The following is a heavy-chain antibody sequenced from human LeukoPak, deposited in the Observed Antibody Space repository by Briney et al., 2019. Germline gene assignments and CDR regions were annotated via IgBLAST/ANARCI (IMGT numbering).Heavy chain of an antibody. CDR2: LSYDGSDT. J-gene: IGHJ4*02. Sequence: GGSLRLSCAASGFTFSSYGMHWVRQAPGKGLEWVTVLSYDGSDTYYADSVKGRFTISRGNSKNTLYLQMNSLRAEDTAVYYCAKDADIGAAGYYFDYWGQGTLVIVSS. CDR1: GFTFSSYG. V-gene: IGHV3-30*18. D-gene: IGHD6-13*01. CDR3: AKDADIGAAGYYFDY.